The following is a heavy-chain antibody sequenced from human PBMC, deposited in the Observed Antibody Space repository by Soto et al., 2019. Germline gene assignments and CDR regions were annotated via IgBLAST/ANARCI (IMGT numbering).Heavy chain of an antibody. J-gene: IGHJ4*02. Sequence: GASVKVSCKASGCTFSSYAISWVRQAPGQGLEWMGGIIPIFGTANYAQKFQGRVTITADESTSTAYMELSSLRSEDTAVYYCARDRRVYYGDYAFDYWGQGTLVTVSS. CDR3: ARDRRVYYGDYAFDY. CDR1: GCTFSSYA. V-gene: IGHV1-69*13. D-gene: IGHD4-17*01. CDR2: IIPIFGTA.